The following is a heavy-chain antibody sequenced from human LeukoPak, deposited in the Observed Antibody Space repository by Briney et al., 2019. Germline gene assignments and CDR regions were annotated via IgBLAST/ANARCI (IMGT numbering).Heavy chain of an antibody. Sequence: GGSLRLSCAASGFTFSSYWMHWVRQAPGKGLVWVSRINTDGSSTSYADSVKGRFTISRDNAKNTLYLQMNSLRAEDTAVYYCARTRSKQPAPDYWGQGTLVTVSS. CDR1: GFTFSSYW. D-gene: IGHD6-13*01. CDR2: INTDGSST. J-gene: IGHJ4*02. CDR3: ARTRSKQPAPDY. V-gene: IGHV3-74*01.